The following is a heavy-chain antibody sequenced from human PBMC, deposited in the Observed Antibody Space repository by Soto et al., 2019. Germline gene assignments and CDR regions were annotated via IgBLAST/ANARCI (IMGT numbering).Heavy chain of an antibody. Sequence: SETLSLTCTVSGGSGSSGRYYWSWIRQPPGKGLEWIGYIYYGESTNYNPSLRSRVTISVDTSKNHFSLNLNSMTAADTAVYYFALVIIQVGATSRALGYYFYSSGQGILVTGSS. CDR1: GGSGSSGRYY. CDR3: ALVIIQVGATSRALGYYFYS. D-gene: IGHD1-26*01. V-gene: IGHV4-61*03. CDR2: IYYGEST. J-gene: IGHJ4*02.